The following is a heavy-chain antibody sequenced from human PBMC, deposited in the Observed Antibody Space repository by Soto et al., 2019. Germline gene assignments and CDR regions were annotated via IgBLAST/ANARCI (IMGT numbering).Heavy chain of an antibody. V-gene: IGHV1-46*01. J-gene: IGHJ4*02. CDR1: GSRFTTYY. Sequence: QVHLVQSGAEVKKPGASVKLSCKASGSRFTTYYLHWVRQAPGQGLEWMGMINPNGGATTYAQRFQGRVTMTTDTSTSTVYMELSTLRFDDTAVYYCARGISGTYTALDFWGQGALVTVSS. CDR3: ARGISGTYTALDF. CDR2: INPNGGAT. D-gene: IGHD1-26*01.